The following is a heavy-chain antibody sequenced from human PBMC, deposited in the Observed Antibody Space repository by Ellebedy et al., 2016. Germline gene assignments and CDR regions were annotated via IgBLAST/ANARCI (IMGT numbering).Heavy chain of an antibody. Sequence: GESLKISXAASGFTFSTYWMSWVRQAPGKGLEWVAAMNSGSRTFYADAVKGRFTISRDNGKNTIFVQMNSLRVEDTAVYYCARAPRYCGGDCYHFDFWGQGILVTVSS. V-gene: IGHV3-66*01. CDR2: MNSGSRT. D-gene: IGHD2-21*02. CDR3: ARAPRYCGGDCYHFDF. J-gene: IGHJ4*02. CDR1: GFTFSTYW.